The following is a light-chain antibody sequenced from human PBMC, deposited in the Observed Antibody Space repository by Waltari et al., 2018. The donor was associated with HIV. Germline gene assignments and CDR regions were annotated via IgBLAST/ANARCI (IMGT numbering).Light chain of an antibody. CDR3: HQYYTFPLT. CDR1: QTVRSS. CDR2: GAS. V-gene: IGKV1-16*01. J-gene: IGKJ1*01. Sequence: DIQITQSPPSLSASVGQRVTITFRASQTVRSSLAWSQQIPGKAPKSLFYGASKLQTEVPSRFSAGGSLTNFSLIISILKPEDFSIYICHQYYTFPLTFGRWT.